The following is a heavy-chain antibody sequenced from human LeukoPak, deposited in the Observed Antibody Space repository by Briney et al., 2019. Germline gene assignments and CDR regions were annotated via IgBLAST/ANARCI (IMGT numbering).Heavy chain of an antibody. CDR3: ARDEVYYDYVWGSYRHYYFDY. V-gene: IGHV4-61*02. CDR1: GDSISSGTYY. Sequence: SETLSLTCTVSGDSISSGTYYWIWIRQPAGNGLEWIGRIYTSGSTNYNPSLKSRVTISVDTSKNQFSLKLSSVTAADTAVYYCARDEVYYDYVWGSYRHYYFDYWGQGTLVTVSS. CDR2: IYTSGST. J-gene: IGHJ4*02. D-gene: IGHD3-16*02.